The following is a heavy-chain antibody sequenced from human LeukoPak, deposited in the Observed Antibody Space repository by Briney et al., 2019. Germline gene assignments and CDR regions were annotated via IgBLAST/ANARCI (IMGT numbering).Heavy chain of an antibody. CDR3: AKGGFNRGSGGYYLH. V-gene: IGHV3-23*01. CDR1: GFTFSSYA. Sequence: PGGSLRLSCAASGFTFSSYAMSWVRQAPGKGLEWVSAISGSGGSTYYADSVKGRFTISRDNSKNTLYLQMNSLRAEDTAVYYCAKGGFNRGSGGYYLHWGQGTLVTVSS. D-gene: IGHD3-10*01. CDR2: ISGSGGST. J-gene: IGHJ4*02.